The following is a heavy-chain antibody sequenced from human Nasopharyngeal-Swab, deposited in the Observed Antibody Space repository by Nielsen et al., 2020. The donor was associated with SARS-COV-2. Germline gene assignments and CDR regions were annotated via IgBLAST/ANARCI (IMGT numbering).Heavy chain of an antibody. J-gene: IGHJ4*02. D-gene: IGHD3-16*02. V-gene: IGHV3-15*01. CDR2: IKSKTDGGTT. CDR3: TPDRFYDYVWGSYRPNDY. Sequence: GESLKISCAASGFTFSNAWMSWVRQAPEKGLEWVGRIKSKTDGGTTDYAAPVKGRFTISRDDSKTTLCLQMNSLKTEDTAVYYCTPDRFYDYVWGSYRPNDYWGQGTLVTVSS. CDR1: GFTFSNAW.